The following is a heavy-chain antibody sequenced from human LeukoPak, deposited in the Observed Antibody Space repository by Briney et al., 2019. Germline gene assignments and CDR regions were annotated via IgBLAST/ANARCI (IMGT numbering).Heavy chain of an antibody. CDR1: GFTFSTSG. J-gene: IGHJ4*02. CDR3: ARARGVSTGYRPIDY. CDR2: IWYDGSNK. D-gene: IGHD3-22*01. Sequence: GGSLRLSCAASGFTFSTSGMHWVRQAPGKGLEWVAVIWYDGSNKHYAEPVKGRFSISRDNSKSTLYLQMNSLRAEDAAVYYCARARGVSTGYRPIDYWGQGTLVTVSS. V-gene: IGHV3-33*01.